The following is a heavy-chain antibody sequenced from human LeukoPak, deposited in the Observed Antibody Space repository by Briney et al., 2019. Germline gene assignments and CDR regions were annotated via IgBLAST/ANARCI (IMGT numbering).Heavy chain of an antibody. CDR2: MSNDGSNE. CDR3: ARDGGDCSSSSCPGDYFDS. D-gene: IGHD2-2*01. J-gene: IGHJ4*02. Sequence: GGSLRLSCAASGFTFNNYAMHWVRQAPGKGLEWVAVMSNDGSNEYYTDYVKGRFTISRDNSKNTLYLQMNSLSAEDTAVYFCARDGGDCSSSSCPGDYFDSLGQGTLVTVSS. V-gene: IGHV3-30*10. CDR1: GFTFNNYA.